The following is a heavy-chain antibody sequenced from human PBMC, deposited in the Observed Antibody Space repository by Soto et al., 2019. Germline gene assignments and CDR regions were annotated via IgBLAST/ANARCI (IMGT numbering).Heavy chain of an antibody. CDR3: AGERNDLGFDTFDV. CDR2: ISSSSSTI. CDR1: GFTFSSYS. Sequence: GGSLRLSCAASGFTFSSYSMNWVRQAPGKGLEWVSYISSSSSTIYYADSVKGRFTISRDNAKNSLYLQMNSLGVEDTAIYYCAGERNDLGFDTFDVWGQGTMVTVSS. D-gene: IGHD1-1*01. V-gene: IGHV3-48*01. J-gene: IGHJ3*01.